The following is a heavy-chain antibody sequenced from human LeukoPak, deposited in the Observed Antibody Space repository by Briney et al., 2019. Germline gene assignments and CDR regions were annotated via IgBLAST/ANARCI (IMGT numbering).Heavy chain of an antibody. CDR2: INQDGSDE. CDR1: GLTFSRYW. CDR3: VSRGCTPKACFAVSFRCFDY. D-gene: IGHD2-15*01. V-gene: IGHV3-7*03. Sequence: GGSLRLSCAASGLTFSRYWLTWVRQAPGKGLEWVANINQDGSDENYVDSVRGRFTVSRDNAKNSLHLQMNNLRNEDTAVYHCVSRGCTPKACFAVSFRCFDYWGRGTRVTVSS. J-gene: IGHJ4*02.